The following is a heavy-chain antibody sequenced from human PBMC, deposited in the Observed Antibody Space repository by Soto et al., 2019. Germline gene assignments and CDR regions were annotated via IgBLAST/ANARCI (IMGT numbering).Heavy chain of an antibody. D-gene: IGHD6-13*01. CDR2: ISYDGSNK. J-gene: IGHJ4*02. V-gene: IGHV3-30*18. CDR3: AKDPSTMQQLVNRGVSQD. CDR1: GFTFSSYG. Sequence: QVQLVESGGGVVQPGRSLRLSCAASGFTFSSYGMHWVRQAPGKGLEWVAVISYDGSNKYYADSVKGRFTISRDNSKNTLYLQMNSLRAEDTAVYYCAKDPSTMQQLVNRGVSQDWGQGTLVTVSS.